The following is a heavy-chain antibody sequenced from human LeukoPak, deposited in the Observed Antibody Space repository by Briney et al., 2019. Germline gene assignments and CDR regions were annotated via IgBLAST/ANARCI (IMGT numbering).Heavy chain of an antibody. V-gene: IGHV3-23*01. D-gene: IGHD2-2*02. CDR2: ISGSGGST. Sequence: QTGGSLRLSCAASGFTFSSYAMSWVRQAPGKGLEWVSAISGSGGSTYYADSVKGRFTISRDNSKNTLYLQMNSLRAEDTAVYYCAKARPPFVVVPAAIGNDYWGQGTLVTVSS. J-gene: IGHJ4*02. CDR3: AKARPPFVVVPAAIGNDY. CDR1: GFTFSSYA.